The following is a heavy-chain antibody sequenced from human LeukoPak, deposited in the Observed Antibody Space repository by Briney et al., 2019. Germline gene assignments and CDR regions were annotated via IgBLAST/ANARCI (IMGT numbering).Heavy chain of an antibody. V-gene: IGHV4-59*01. D-gene: IGHD4-17*01. Sequence: SETLSLTCTVSGGSISSYYWSWIRQPPGKGLEWIGYIYYSGSTNYNPSLKSRVTISVDTSKNQFSLKLSSVTAADTAVYYCARTNYGDYSYYYYYYMDVWGKGTTVTASS. CDR2: IYYSGST. CDR1: GGSISSYY. J-gene: IGHJ6*03. CDR3: ARTNYGDYSYYYYYYMDV.